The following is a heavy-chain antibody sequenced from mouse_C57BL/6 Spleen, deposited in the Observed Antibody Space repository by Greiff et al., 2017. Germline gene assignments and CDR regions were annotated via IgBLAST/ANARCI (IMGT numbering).Heavy chain of an antibody. CDR3: ARYYGSSYFYWYFDV. V-gene: IGHV14-2*01. CDR2: SEPEDGET. D-gene: IGHD1-1*01. J-gene: IGHJ1*03. Sequence: EVQLQQSGAELVKPGDSVKLSCTASGVNIKDYYMPWVKQRTEQGLEWIGRSEPEDGETKYAPKFQGKATITADTSSNTAYLQLSSLTSEDTAVYYCARYYGSSYFYWYFDVWGTGTTVTVSS. CDR1: GVNIKDYY.